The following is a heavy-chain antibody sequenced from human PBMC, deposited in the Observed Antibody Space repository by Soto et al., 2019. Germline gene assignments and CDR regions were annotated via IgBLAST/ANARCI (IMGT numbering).Heavy chain of an antibody. V-gene: IGHV5-10-1*01. J-gene: IGHJ6*02. CDR3: ARRLSGPKEEYNAYYFYGLDV. D-gene: IGHD1-1*01. CDR2: IDPNNSYI. Sequence: GESLKISCQGSGYSFTTHWITWVRQTPGKGLEWMGRIDPNNSYIHYSPSFQGHVTISVDRSSSTAYLQWCRLEASDNAIYYCARRLSGPKEEYNAYYFYGLDVWGQGTKVTVSS. CDR1: GYSFTTHW.